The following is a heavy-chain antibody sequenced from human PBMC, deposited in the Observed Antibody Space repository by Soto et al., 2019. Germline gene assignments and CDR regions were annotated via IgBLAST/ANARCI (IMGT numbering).Heavy chain of an antibody. J-gene: IGHJ4*02. CDR2: ISAYNGNT. D-gene: IGHD3-3*01. V-gene: IGHV1-18*01. CDR1: GYTFNSYG. CDR3: ARRYYDLWSGYYTGKAYDY. Sequence: ASVKVSCKASGYTFNSYGISWVRQDHGKGLEWMGWISAYNGNTNYAQKLQGRVTMTTDTSTSTAYMELRSLRSDDTAVYYCARRYYDLWSGYYTGKAYDYWGQGTLVTVSS.